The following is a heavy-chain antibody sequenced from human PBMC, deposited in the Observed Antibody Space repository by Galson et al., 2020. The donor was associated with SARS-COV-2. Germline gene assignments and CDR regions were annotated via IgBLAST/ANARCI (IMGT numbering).Heavy chain of an antibody. Sequence: SETLSLTCTVSGGSISSGGYYWSWIRQHPGKGLEWIGYIYYSGSTYYNPSLKSRVTISVDTSKNQFSLKLSSVTAADTAVYYCARERDYQVVPAAGDYYYYYMDVWGKGTTVTVSS. V-gene: IGHV4-31*03. D-gene: IGHD2-2*01. CDR3: ARERDYQVVPAAGDYYYYYMDV. J-gene: IGHJ6*03. CDR1: GGSISSGGYY. CDR2: IYYSGST.